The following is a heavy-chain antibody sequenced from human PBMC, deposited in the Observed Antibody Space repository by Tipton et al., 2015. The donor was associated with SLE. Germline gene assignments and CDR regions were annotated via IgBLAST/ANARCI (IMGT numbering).Heavy chain of an antibody. J-gene: IGHJ4*02. D-gene: IGHD2-2*01. CDR3: ARRCSSTSCPFDY. CDR1: GYSISSSYY. V-gene: IGHV4-38-2*01. CDR2: IYHSGST. Sequence: TLSLTCVVSGYSISSSYYWGWIRQPPGKGLEWIGSIYHSGSTYYNPSLKSRVTISIDTSKNQFSLKLSSVTAADTAVYYCARRCSSTSCPFDYWGQGTLVTVSS.